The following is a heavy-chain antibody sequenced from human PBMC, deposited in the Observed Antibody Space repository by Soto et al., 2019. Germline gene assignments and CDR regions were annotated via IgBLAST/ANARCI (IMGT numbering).Heavy chain of an antibody. J-gene: IGHJ4*01. D-gene: IGHD6-19*01. Sequence: VQLLESGGGLVQPGGSVRLSCAASGFPFSHYAMSWVPQARGKGLEWVSAITGDGADAADVVSVRGRFTITRGNSTDTVYLHLNIPKGDHRAAYYCRKETRGSVWFLCNYWG. CDR1: GFPFSHYA. V-gene: IGHV3-23*01. CDR3: RKETRGSVWFLCNY. CDR2: ITGDGADA.